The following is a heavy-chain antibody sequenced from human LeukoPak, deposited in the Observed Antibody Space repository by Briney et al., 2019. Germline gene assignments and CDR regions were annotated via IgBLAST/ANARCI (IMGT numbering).Heavy chain of an antibody. Sequence: PSETLSLTCAVYGGSFSGYYWSWIRQPPGKGLEWIGEINHSGSTNYNPSLKSRVTISVDTSKNQFSLKLSSVTAADTAVYYCARGGRDIVVVPAAIPIDYWGQGTLVTVSS. V-gene: IGHV4-34*01. CDR2: INHSGST. D-gene: IGHD2-2*02. CDR1: GGSFSGYY. CDR3: ARGGRDIVVVPAAIPIDY. J-gene: IGHJ4*02.